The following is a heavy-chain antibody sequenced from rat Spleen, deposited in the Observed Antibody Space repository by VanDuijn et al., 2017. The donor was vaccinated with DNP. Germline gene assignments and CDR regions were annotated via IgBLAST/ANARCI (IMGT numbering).Heavy chain of an antibody. CDR3: TRCSTRAARLFDN. J-gene: IGHJ2*01. Sequence: EVQLVENGGGLVQPGRSLKLSCAASGFTFSDYYMAWVRQAPTKSLEWVAYISYDGGITYYGDSVKGRFTISRDNAKSTLYLQMDSLRSEDTATYYCTRCSTRAARLFDNWGQGAMVTVSS. D-gene: IGHD4-1*01. CDR2: ISYDGGIT. CDR1: GFTFSDYY. V-gene: IGHV5-20*01.